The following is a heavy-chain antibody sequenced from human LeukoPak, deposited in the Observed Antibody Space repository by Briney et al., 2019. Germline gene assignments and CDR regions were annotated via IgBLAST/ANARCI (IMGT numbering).Heavy chain of an antibody. CDR3: AGSTPGYGDTDY. CDR2: IIPIFGTA. CDR1: GGTFSSYA. J-gene: IGHJ4*02. D-gene: IGHD4/OR15-4a*01. Sequence: SVKVSCKASGGTFSSYAISWVRQAPGQGLEWMGRIIPIFGTANYAQKFQGRVTITTDESTSTAYMELSSPRSEDTAVYYCAGSTPGYGDTDYWGQGTLVTVSS. V-gene: IGHV1-69*05.